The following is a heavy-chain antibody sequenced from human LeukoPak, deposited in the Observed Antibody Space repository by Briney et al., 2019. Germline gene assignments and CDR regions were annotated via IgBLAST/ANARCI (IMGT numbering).Heavy chain of an antibody. CDR1: GGIFSSYA. J-gene: IGHJ4*02. CDR3: ARGRFRWELEIRDFDY. CDR2: IIPIFGTA. Sequence: SVKVSCKASGGIFSSYAISWVRQAPGQGLEWMGGIIPIFGTANYAQKFQGRVTMTRDTSMSTGYMELSSLRSEDTAVYYCARGRFRWELEIRDFDYWGQGTLVTVSS. D-gene: IGHD1-26*01. V-gene: IGHV1-69*05.